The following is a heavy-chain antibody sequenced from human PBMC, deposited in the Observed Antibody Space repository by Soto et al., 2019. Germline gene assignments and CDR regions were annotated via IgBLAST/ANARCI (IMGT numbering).Heavy chain of an antibody. CDR3: ARDRGYSYVSDAFDI. D-gene: IGHD5-18*01. CDR1: GGSISSYY. V-gene: IGHV4-59*01. CDR2: IYYSGST. Sequence: SETLSLTCTVSGGSISSYYWSWIRQPPGKGLEWIGYIYYSGSTNYNPSLKSRVTISVDTSKNQFSLKLSSVTAADTAVYYCARDRGYSYVSDAFDIWGQGKMVTVSS. J-gene: IGHJ3*02.